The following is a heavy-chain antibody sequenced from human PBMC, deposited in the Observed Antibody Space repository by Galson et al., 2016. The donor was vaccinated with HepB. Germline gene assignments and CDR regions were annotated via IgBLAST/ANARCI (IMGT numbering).Heavy chain of an antibody. Sequence: SETLSLTCTVSGGSISVYYWNWIRQPPGKGLEWIGNVYYSGNTKYNPSPKSRVTISVDTSKRQFSLRLSSVTAADTAVYYCARDQDGLGSKGFDYWGQGTLVTVSS. CDR3: ARDQDGLGSKGFDY. V-gene: IGHV4-59*01. CDR1: GGSISVYY. J-gene: IGHJ4*02. D-gene: IGHD4-11*01. CDR2: VYYSGNT.